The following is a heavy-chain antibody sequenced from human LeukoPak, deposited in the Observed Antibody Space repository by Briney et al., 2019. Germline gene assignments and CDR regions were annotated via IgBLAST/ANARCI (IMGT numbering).Heavy chain of an antibody. Sequence: SVKVSCKASGYTFTSYAMNWVRQAPGQGLEWMGGIIPIFGTANYAQKFQGRVTITADESTSTAYMELSSLRSEDTAVYYCARDLGYYDSSGHNGWFDPWGQGTLVTVSS. CDR1: GYTFTSYA. V-gene: IGHV1-69*13. CDR2: IIPIFGTA. D-gene: IGHD3-22*01. J-gene: IGHJ5*02. CDR3: ARDLGYYDSSGHNGWFDP.